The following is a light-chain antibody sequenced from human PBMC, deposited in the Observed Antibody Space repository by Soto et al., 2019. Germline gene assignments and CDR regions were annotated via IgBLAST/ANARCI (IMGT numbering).Light chain of an antibody. CDR3: QQYYNLPIT. Sequence: DIQMTQSPSSLSASVGDRVTITCQASHDIIYLLNWYQQKPGKAPKLLIYDASNLETGVPSRFSGSGSGTDFTFTISSLQLEDIATYYCQQYYNLPITFGQGTRLEIK. CDR1: HDIIYL. V-gene: IGKV1-33*01. CDR2: DAS. J-gene: IGKJ5*01.